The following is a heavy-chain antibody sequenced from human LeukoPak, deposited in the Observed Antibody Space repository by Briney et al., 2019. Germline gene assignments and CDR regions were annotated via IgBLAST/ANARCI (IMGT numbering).Heavy chain of an antibody. CDR3: ARVDTAMVPDY. D-gene: IGHD5-18*01. CDR2: IHPNTGNP. J-gene: IGHJ4*02. CDR1: GYTFTRYP. V-gene: IGHV7-4-1*02. Sequence: ASVTVSCKASGYTFTRYPIAWVRQAPGQGLEWMGWIHPNTGNPTYAQGFTGRFVFSLDTSVGTTYLQISSLKAEDTAVYYCARVDTAMVPDYWGQGTLVTVSS.